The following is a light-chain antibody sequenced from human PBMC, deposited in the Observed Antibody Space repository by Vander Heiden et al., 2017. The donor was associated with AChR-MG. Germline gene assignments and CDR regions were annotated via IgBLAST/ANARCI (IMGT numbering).Light chain of an antibody. J-gene: IGKJ4*01. Sequence: EIVLTQSPGTLSVSPGERVPLSCRASQSLSTFLAWYQQRPGQAPRLIIYDVSRRATGIPDRFSGSGSGTDFTLTISRLEPEDFAVYYCQQYGSSILAFGGGTKVEI. CDR3: QQYGSSILA. V-gene: IGKV3-20*01. CDR2: DVS. CDR1: QSLSTF.